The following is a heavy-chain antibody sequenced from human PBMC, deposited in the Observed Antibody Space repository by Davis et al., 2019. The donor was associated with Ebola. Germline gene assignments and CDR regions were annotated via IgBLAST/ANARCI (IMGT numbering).Heavy chain of an antibody. J-gene: IGHJ4*02. CDR1: GFTFSSYW. D-gene: IGHD2-2*01. V-gene: IGHV3-7*01. CDR2: IKQDGSEK. CDR3: ARVRRYCNSTSCYFSDY. Sequence: PGGSLRLSCAASGFTFSSYWMSWVRQAPGKGLEWVANIKQDGSEKYYVDSVKGRFTISRDNAKNSLYLQMNSLRAEDTAVYYCARVRRYCNSTSCYFSDYWGQGTLVTVSS.